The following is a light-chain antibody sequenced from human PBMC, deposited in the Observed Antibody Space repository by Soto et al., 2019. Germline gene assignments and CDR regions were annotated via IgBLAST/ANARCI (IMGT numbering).Light chain of an antibody. V-gene: IGKV4-1*01. CDR1: QSILFSSHNKNH. CDR2: WAS. CDR3: QQYYGIPRT. Sequence: DIVMTQSPDSLAVSLGERATINCKSSQSILFSSHNKNHLAWYQQKPGQPPKLLIYWASTRKSGVPDRFSGSGSGTDFTLTISSLQAADVAVYYCQQYYGIPRTFGQGTKVEIK. J-gene: IGKJ1*01.